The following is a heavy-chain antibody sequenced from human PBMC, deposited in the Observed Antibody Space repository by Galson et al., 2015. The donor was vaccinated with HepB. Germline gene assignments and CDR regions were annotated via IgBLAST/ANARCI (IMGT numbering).Heavy chain of an antibody. D-gene: IGHD4-17*01. Sequence: SLRLSCAASGFTFSSYWMSWVRQAPGKGLEWVANIKQDGSEKYYVDSVKGRFTISRNNAKNSLYLQMNSLRAEDTAVYYCARDPGLHGDYFYYYGMDVWGQGTTVTVSS. J-gene: IGHJ6*02. V-gene: IGHV3-7*03. CDR1: GFTFSSYW. CDR3: ARDPGLHGDYFYYYGMDV. CDR2: IKQDGSEK.